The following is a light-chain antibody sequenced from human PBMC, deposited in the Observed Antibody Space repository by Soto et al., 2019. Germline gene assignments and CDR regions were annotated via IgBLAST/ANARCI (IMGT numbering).Light chain of an antibody. CDR3: QQRSNLWT. Sequence: EIVLTQSPATLSLSPGERATLSCRASQSVSSYLAWYQQKPGQAPRLLIYDASNRATGIPARFSGSGSGTDFTLTISGLAPEDFAVYCCQQRSNLWTFGQGTKVDIK. V-gene: IGKV3-11*01. J-gene: IGKJ1*01. CDR2: DAS. CDR1: QSVSSY.